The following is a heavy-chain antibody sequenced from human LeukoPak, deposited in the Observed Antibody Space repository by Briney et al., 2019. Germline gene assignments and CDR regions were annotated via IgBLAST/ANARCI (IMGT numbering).Heavy chain of an antibody. CDR1: GGSISSSSYY. CDR3: ARMILWPGAAFDI. Sequence: KPSETLSLTCTVSGGSISSSSYYWGWIRQPPGKGLEWIGSIYYSGSTYYNPSLKSRVTISVDTSKNQFSLKLSSVTAADTAVYYCARMILWPGAAFDIWGQGTMVTVSS. D-gene: IGHD3-10*01. V-gene: IGHV4-39*01. J-gene: IGHJ3*02. CDR2: IYYSGST.